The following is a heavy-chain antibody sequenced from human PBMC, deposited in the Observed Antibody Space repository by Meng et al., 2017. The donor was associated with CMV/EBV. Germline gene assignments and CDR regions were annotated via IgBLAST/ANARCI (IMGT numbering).Heavy chain of an antibody. J-gene: IGHJ6*02. CDR2: INPNSGGT. CDR1: GYTFTGYY. V-gene: IGHV1-2*02. CDR3: ARDRGITIFGVVIPAGMDV. Sequence: ASVKVSCKASGYTFTGYYMHWVRQAPGQGLEWMGWINPNSGGTNYAQKFQGRVTVTRDTSISTAYMELSSLRSEDTAVYYCARDRGITIFGVVIPAGMDVWGQGTTVTVSS. D-gene: IGHD3-3*01.